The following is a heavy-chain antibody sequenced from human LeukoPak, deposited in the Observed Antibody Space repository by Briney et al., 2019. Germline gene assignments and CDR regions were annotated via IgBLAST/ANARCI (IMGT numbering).Heavy chain of an antibody. J-gene: IGHJ3*02. V-gene: IGHV1-2*02. D-gene: IGHD3-3*01. CDR3: ARRITIFGVVAGNAFDI. CDR1: GYTFTGYY. Sequence: ASVKVSCKASGYTFTGYYMHWVRQAPGQGLEWMGWINPNSGGTNYAQKFQGRVTMTGDTSISTAYMELSRLRSDDTAVYYCARRITIFGVVAGNAFDIWGQGTMVTVSS. CDR2: INPNSGGT.